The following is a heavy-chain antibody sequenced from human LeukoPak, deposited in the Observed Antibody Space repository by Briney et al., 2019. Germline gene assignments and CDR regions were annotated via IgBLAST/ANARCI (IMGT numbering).Heavy chain of an antibody. CDR1: GVPISSSNSY. J-gene: IGHJ4*02. V-gene: IGHV4-39*01. CDR2: IYYSGNT. CDR3: ARQTGSGLFILP. Sequence: SETLSLTCTVSGVPISSSNSYWGWIRQPPGKGLEWIGSIYYSGNTYYNASLKSQVSISIDTSKNQFSLRLTSVTAADTAVYYCARQTGSGLFILPGGQGTLVTVSS. D-gene: IGHD3/OR15-3a*01.